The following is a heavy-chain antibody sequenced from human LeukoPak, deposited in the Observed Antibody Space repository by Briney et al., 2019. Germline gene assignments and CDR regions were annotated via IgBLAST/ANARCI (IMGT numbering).Heavy chain of an antibody. J-gene: IGHJ5*02. CDR3: ARAMGYDSSGYWA. CDR1: GYSISSGYY. Sequence: PSETLSLTCTVSGYSISSGYYWGWIRQPPGKGLEWIGSICHSGSTYYNPSLKSRLTISVDTSKNQFSLKLSSVTAADTAVYYCARAMGYDSSGYWAWGQGTLVTVSS. D-gene: IGHD3-22*01. V-gene: IGHV4-38-2*02. CDR2: ICHSGST.